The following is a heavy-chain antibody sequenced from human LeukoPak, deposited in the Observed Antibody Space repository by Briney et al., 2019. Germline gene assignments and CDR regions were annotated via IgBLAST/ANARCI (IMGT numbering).Heavy chain of an antibody. CDR2: IYSGGST. J-gene: IGHJ5*02. CDR1: GFTVSSNY. D-gene: IGHD5-18*01. V-gene: IGHV3-53*01. Sequence: PGGSLRLSCAASGFTVSSNYMSWVRQAPGKGLKWAPVIYSGGSTYYADSVKGRFTISRDNSKNTLYLQMNSLRAEDTAVYYCARGFGYSYGHFDPWGQGTLVTVSS. CDR3: ARGFGYSYGHFDP.